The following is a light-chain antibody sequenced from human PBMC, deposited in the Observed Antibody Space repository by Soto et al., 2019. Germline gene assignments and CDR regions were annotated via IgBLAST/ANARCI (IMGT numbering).Light chain of an antibody. CDR2: EVS. Sequence: QSVLTQPACVSLSPGQSITISCSGTSSDVGGYNYVSLYQQHPGKAPELMIYEVSNRPSGVSNRFSGSKSGNTASLTISGLQAEDEADYYCSSYTSSSTLVFGTGTKVTVL. J-gene: IGLJ1*01. CDR1: SSDVGGYNY. CDR3: SSYTSSSTLV. V-gene: IGLV2-14*01.